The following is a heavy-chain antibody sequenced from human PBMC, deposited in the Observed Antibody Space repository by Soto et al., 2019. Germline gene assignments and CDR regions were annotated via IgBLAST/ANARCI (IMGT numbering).Heavy chain of an antibody. CDR1: GFSFTSYF. D-gene: IGHD1-1*01. J-gene: IGHJ4*02. CDR2: ISSNVGIT. CDR3: ARRDNFGPGY. Sequence: GGSLRLSCAASGFSFTSYFMDCVHQVPGKGLEFVSAISSNVGITFFADSVSGRFTISRANSKNTLYLQMDSLSSEDMDLYYCARRDNFGPGYWGQGTLVIVSS. V-gene: IGHV3-64*02.